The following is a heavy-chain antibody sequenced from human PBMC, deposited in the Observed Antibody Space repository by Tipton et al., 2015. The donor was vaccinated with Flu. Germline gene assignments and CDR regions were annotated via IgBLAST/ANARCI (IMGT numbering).Heavy chain of an antibody. D-gene: IGHD3-10*01. Sequence: SLRLSCAASGFTFNNYAMSWVRQAPGRGLERVANIKQDESERYYVDSVKGRFTISRDNAMNSVYLQMNSLRAEDTAVYYCVRKSGDYWGQGTLVTVSS. CDR3: VRKSGDY. V-gene: IGHV3-7*01. CDR2: IKQDESER. J-gene: IGHJ4*02. CDR1: GFTFNNYA.